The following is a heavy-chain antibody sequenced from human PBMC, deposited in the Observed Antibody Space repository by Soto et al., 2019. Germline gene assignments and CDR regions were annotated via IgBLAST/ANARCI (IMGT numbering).Heavy chain of an antibody. CDR3: ARAPEFIAVAGGYNWFDP. J-gene: IGHJ5*02. Sequence: EVQLVESGGGLVKPGGSLRLSCAASGFTFSSYSMNWVRQAPGKGLEWVSSISSSSSYIYYADSVKGRFTISRDNAKNSLYLQMNSLRAEDTAVYYCARAPEFIAVAGGYNWFDPWGQGTLVTVSS. CDR1: GFTFSSYS. D-gene: IGHD6-19*01. V-gene: IGHV3-21*01. CDR2: ISSSSSYI.